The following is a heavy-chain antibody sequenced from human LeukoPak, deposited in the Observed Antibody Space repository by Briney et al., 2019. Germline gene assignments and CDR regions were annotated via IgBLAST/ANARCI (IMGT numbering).Heavy chain of an antibody. J-gene: IGHJ4*02. CDR1: GGSISSSNW. Sequence: SGTLSLTCAVSGGSISSSNWWSWVRQPPGKGLEWIGETYHSGSTNYNPSLKSRVTMSADTSKNQFSLKLTSVTAADTAVYYCARDLKIGGNSGWYSFDYWGQGTLVTVSS. D-gene: IGHD6-19*01. CDR3: ARDLKIGGNSGWYSFDY. CDR2: TYHSGST. V-gene: IGHV4-4*02.